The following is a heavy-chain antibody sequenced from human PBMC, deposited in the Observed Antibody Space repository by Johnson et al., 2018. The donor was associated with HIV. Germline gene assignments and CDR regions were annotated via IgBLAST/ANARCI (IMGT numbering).Heavy chain of an antibody. D-gene: IGHD1-1*01. J-gene: IGHJ3*02. CDR2: INWNGGST. V-gene: IGHV3-20*04. Sequence: MLLVESGGGVVQPGRSLRLSCAASGFTFSSYGMHWVRQAPGKGLEWVSGINWNGGSTGYVDSVKGRFTISRDNAKNYLYLQMNSLRAEDTAVYYCARDPDSTTGTTYPDAAFDIWGQGTMVTVSS. CDR3: ARDPDSTTGTTYPDAAFDI. CDR1: GFTFSSYG.